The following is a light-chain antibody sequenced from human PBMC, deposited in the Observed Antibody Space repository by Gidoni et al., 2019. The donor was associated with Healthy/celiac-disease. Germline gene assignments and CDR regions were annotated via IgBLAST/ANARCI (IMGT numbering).Light chain of an antibody. J-gene: IGLJ3*02. V-gene: IGLV2-14*01. CDR3: SSYTSSSTLG. CDR2: EVS. CDR1: SSDGGGYNY. Sequence: QSALTQPASVSGSPGQSITISCTGTSSDGGGYNYVSWYQQHPGTAPKLMIYEVSNRPSGVSNRFSGSKSGNTASLTISGLQAEDEADYYCSSYTSSSTLGFGGGTKLTVL.